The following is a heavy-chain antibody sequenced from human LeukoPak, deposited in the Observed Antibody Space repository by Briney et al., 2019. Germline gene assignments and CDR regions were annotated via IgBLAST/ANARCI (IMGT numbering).Heavy chain of an antibody. J-gene: IGHJ4*02. D-gene: IGHD2-2*01. Sequence: SETLSLTCAVYGGSFSGYYWSWIRQPPGKGLEWIGEINHSGSTNYNPSLKSRVTISVDMAKNQFSLRLTSVTAADTAVYFCARMVPAGTHNYWGQGLLVTVSS. CDR2: INHSGST. CDR3: ARMVPAGTHNY. V-gene: IGHV4-34*01. CDR1: GGSFSGYY.